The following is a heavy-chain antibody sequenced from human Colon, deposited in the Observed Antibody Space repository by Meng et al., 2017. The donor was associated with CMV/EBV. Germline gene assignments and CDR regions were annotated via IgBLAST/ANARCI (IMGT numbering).Heavy chain of an antibody. V-gene: IGHV5-51*01. J-gene: IGHJ4*02. D-gene: IGHD6-6*01. CDR3: ARHRRVGGSSHFDY. CDR1: GYGFTNNW. Sequence: GESLKISCKGSGYGFTNNWIAWLRQKSGKGLEWMGSIYPGDSDTRYNPSFQGQVTISTDKSISTAYLQWSSLKASDTAMYYCARHRRVGGSSHFDYWGQGTLVTVSS. CDR2: IYPGDSDT.